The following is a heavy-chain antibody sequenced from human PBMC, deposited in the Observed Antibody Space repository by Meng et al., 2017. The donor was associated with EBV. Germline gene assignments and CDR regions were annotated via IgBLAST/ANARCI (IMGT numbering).Heavy chain of an antibody. J-gene: IGHJ5*02. V-gene: IGHV4-39*01. CDR1: GDSISSRSYY. CDR3: ARVSFYDYWSGYSFNWFDT. CDR2: VYYSGNS. D-gene: IGHD3-3*01. Sequence: QLQLYQSGPGLVKPSETLSLTCTFAGDSISSRSYYWGWIRQSPGKGLEWIGNVYYSGNSYYNPSLKSRVTISVDTSKNQFYLKLISVTAADTAVYFCARVSFYDYWSGYSFNWFDTWGQGTLVTVDS.